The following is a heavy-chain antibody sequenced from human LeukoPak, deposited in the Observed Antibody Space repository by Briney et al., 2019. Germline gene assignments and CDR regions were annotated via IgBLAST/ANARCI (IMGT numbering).Heavy chain of an antibody. J-gene: IGHJ4*02. CDR3: ATEDSGRFH. Sequence: GGSLRLSCAASGFTFSTYSMNWVRQAPGKGLEWLSYIGSSSSPIYYADSVKGRFTISRDNAKNSLYLQMNSLRDEDTAVYYCATEDSGRFHWGQGTPDTVSS. D-gene: IGHD6-19*01. CDR1: GFTFSTYS. V-gene: IGHV3-48*02. CDR2: IGSSSSPI.